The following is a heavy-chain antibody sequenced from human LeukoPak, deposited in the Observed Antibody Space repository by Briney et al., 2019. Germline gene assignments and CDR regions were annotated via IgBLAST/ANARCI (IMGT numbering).Heavy chain of an antibody. Sequence: GGPVRLSCSPSVVTFSSYAMHWVRQAPGKGLEYVSAISSNGGSTYYADSVKGRFTISRDNSKNTLYLQMSSLRAEDTAVYYCVKPTTATTYYFDYWGQGTLVTVSS. CDR2: ISSNGGST. CDR1: VVTFSSYA. V-gene: IGHV3-64D*09. J-gene: IGHJ4*02. CDR3: VKPTTATTYYFDY. D-gene: IGHD1-1*01.